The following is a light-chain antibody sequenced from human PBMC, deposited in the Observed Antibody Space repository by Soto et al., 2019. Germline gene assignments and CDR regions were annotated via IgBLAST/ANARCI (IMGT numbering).Light chain of an antibody. CDR2: DAS. J-gene: IGKJ4*01. CDR3: QQRKYWPPLT. Sequence: EVVVTQSPVTLALSPGERATLSCWTSQSVDIYVAWYQQKPGQAPRLLIYDASNRAPGIPARFSGSGSGTDFTLTISSLEPEDFAVYYCQQRKYWPPLTFGGGTKVEIK. CDR1: QSVDIY. V-gene: IGKV3-11*01.